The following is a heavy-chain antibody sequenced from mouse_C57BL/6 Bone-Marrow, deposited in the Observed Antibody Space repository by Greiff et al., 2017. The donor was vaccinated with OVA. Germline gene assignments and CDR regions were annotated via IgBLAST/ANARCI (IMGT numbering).Heavy chain of an antibody. CDR1: GFNIKDYY. V-gene: IGHV14-1*01. J-gene: IGHJ4*01. CDR3: AGGHYAMDY. CDR2: IDPEDGDT. Sequence: VQLQQSGAELVRPGASVKLSCTASGFNIKDYYMHWVKQRPEQGLEWIGRIDPEDGDTEYAPKFQGKATMTAEPSSNTAYLQLSSLTSEDTADYYCAGGHYAMDYWGQGTSVTVSS.